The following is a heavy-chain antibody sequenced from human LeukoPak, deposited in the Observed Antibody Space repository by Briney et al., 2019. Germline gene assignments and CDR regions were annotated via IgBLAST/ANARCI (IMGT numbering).Heavy chain of an antibody. V-gene: IGHV3-23*01. CDR1: GLTFSTYA. D-gene: IGHD4/OR15-4a*01. Sequence: GGSLRFSCAASGLTFSTYAMSWVRQAPGKGLAWVSSISGSGATTYYADSVKGRFTISRDNSKNTLYLQMNSLRVEDTAVYYCATDPPYGGYYYCYYMDVWGKGTTVTVSS. CDR2: ISGSGATT. J-gene: IGHJ6*03. CDR3: ATDPPYGGYYYCYYMDV.